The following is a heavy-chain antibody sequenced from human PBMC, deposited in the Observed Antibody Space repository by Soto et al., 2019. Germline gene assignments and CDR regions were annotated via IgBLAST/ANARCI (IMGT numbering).Heavy chain of an antibody. Sequence: GGSLRLSCAASRFTFSTYAMSWVRQAPGKGLEWVSGISGGGGDTSYADSVRGRFTCSRDNSKNTLYLQMNSLRAEDTALYYCAKSLFGGPDIWGQGTMVTVSS. D-gene: IGHD2-15*01. V-gene: IGHV3-23*01. CDR3: AKSLFGGPDI. J-gene: IGHJ3*02. CDR1: RFTFSTYA. CDR2: ISGGGGDT.